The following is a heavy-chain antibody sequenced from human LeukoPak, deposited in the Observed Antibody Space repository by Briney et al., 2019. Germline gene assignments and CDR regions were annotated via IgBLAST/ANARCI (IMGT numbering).Heavy chain of an antibody. V-gene: IGHV4-34*01. J-gene: IGHJ4*02. CDR3: ARTNCSGGSCSYYFDY. CDR1: GGSFSGYY. CDR2: INHSGST. Sequence: PSETLSLTCAVYGGSFSGYYWSWIRQPPGKGLEWIGEINHSGSTNYNPPLKSRVTISVDRSKNQFSLKLSSVTAPDTAVYYCARTNCSGGSCSYYFDYWGQGTLVTVSS. D-gene: IGHD2-15*01.